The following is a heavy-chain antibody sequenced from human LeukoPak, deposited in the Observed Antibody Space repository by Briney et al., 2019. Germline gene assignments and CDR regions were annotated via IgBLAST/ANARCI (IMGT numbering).Heavy chain of an antibody. CDR3: ARFPCSGDSCYSGIRAFDI. V-gene: IGHV4-34*01. Sequence: SETLSLTCAVYGGSFSTYYWNWIRQSPGKGLEWIGEIKHSGSTNSNPSLKSRVTILIDTSKNQFSLKLSSVTAADTAVYYCARFPCSGDSCYSGIRAFDIWGQGTMVIVSS. J-gene: IGHJ3*02. CDR1: GGSFSTYY. CDR2: IKHSGST. D-gene: IGHD2-15*01.